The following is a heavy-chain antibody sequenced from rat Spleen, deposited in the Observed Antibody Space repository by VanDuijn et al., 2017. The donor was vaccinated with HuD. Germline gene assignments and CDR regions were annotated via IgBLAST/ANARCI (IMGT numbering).Heavy chain of an antibody. CDR3: ARLGGLRSWFAY. CDR1: GFTFSSFP. CDR2: ISPSGCST. D-gene: IGHD4-3*01. J-gene: IGHJ3*01. V-gene: IGHV5-46*01. Sequence: EVQLVESGVGLVQPGRSMKLSCAASGFTFSSFPIAVVRHAPTQGLGWVATISPSGCSTYYRDSVKGRFTISRDNAKSTLYLQMNSLRSEDTATYYCARLGGLRSWFAYWGQGTLVTVSS.